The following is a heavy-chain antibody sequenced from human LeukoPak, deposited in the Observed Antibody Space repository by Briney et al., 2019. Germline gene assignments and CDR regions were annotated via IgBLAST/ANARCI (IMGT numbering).Heavy chain of an antibody. J-gene: IGHJ5*02. V-gene: IGHV4-59*01. D-gene: IGHD2-2*01. Sequence: PSETLSLTCTVSGGSISSYYWSWIRQPPGKGLEWIGYIYYSGNTNYSPSLKSRVTMSVDTSKNQFSLKLSSVTAADTAVYYCARGGKYCSSTSCLDPWGQGTLVTVSS. CDR1: GGSISSYY. CDR3: ARGGKYCSSTSCLDP. CDR2: IYYSGNT.